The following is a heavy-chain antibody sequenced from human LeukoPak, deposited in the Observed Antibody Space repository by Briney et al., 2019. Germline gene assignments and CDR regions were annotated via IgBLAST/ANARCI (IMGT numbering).Heavy chain of an antibody. CDR3: ARDLEMATTLYWYFDL. D-gene: IGHD5-24*01. Sequence: AAVTVSCKASGGSFNNYAISWVGQAPGQGLEGMGRISPIFGIANSAQKFQGRVTITADKSTNTAYMELSSLRSEDTAVYYCARDLEMATTLYWYFDLWGRGTLVTVSS. CDR2: ISPIFGIA. J-gene: IGHJ2*01. V-gene: IGHV1-69*04. CDR1: GGSFNNYA.